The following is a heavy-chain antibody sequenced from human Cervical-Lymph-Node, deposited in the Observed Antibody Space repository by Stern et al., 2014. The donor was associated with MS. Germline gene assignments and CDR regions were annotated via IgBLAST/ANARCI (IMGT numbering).Heavy chain of an antibody. D-gene: IGHD4-17*01. Sequence: EVQLVESGGGLVQPGGSLRLSCAASGFTFTTYWMPWVRQAPGKGLEWVANIKHDGSEDYYVDSVKGRFTISRDDAKPSLYLQMDSLRAEDTAVYYCARNAYGDLSYWYFDLWGRGTLVTVSS. CDR3: ARNAYGDLSYWYFDL. J-gene: IGHJ2*01. V-gene: IGHV3-7*01. CDR1: GFTFTTYW. CDR2: IKHDGSED.